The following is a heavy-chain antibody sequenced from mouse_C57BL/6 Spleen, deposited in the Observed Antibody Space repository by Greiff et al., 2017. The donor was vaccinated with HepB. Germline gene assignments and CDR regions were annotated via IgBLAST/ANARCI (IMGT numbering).Heavy chain of an antibody. CDR3: AREVLSY. CDR1: GYTFTSYW. J-gene: IGHJ4*01. Sequence: VQLQQPGAELVKPGASVKLSCKASGYTFTSYWMQWVKQRPGQGLEWIGEIDPSDSYTNYNQKFKGKATLTVDTSSSTAYMQLSSLTSEDSAVYYCAREVLSYWGQGTSVTVSS. V-gene: IGHV1-50*01. CDR2: IDPSDSYT. D-gene: IGHD1-1*02.